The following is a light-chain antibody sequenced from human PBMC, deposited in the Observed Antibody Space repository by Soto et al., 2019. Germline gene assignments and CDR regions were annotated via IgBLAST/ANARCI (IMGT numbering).Light chain of an antibody. J-gene: IGKJ1*01. CDR3: QQYNSQWT. CDR1: QSISSW. Sequence: DIRMTQSPSTLSASVGDRVTITCLASQSISSWLAWYQQKPGRAPKLLIYKASSLESGVPSRFSGSGSGTEFTLTISSLQPDDFATYYCQQYNSQWTFGQGTKVEFK. CDR2: KAS. V-gene: IGKV1-5*03.